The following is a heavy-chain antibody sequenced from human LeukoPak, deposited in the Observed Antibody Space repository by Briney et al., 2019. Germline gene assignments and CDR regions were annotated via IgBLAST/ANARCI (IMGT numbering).Heavy chain of an antibody. D-gene: IGHD4-11*01. J-gene: IGHJ4*02. V-gene: IGHV4-39*07. Sequence: SETLSLTCSVSGGSITSYHWGWIRQPPGKGLEWIGSIYYTGTTYYNPSLKSRVSIFVDTSKNQFSLRLTSVNAADTAVYYCATTNDYTRGGYDYCGQGTLVTVSS. CDR2: IYYTGTT. CDR1: GGSITSYH. CDR3: ATTNDYTRGGYDY.